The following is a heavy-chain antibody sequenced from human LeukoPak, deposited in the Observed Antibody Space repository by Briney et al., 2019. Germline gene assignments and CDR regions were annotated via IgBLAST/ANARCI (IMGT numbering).Heavy chain of an antibody. CDR1: GYTFTGYY. J-gene: IGHJ5*02. Sequence: ASVKVSCKASGYTFTGYYMHWVRQAPGQGLEWMGWINPNSGGTNYAQKFQGRVTMTRDTSISTAYMELSRLRSDDTAVYYCARVGETYYYGSGSYQFDPWGQGTLVTVSS. V-gene: IGHV1-2*02. CDR3: ARVGETYYYGSGSYQFDP. CDR2: INPNSGGT. D-gene: IGHD3-10*01.